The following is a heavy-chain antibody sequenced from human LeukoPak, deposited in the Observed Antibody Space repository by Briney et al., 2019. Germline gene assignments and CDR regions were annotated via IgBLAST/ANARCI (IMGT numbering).Heavy chain of an antibody. J-gene: IGHJ4*02. CDR1: GFTFSGYS. CDR3: ARKCSGGSCYADY. Sequence: GGSLRLSCAASGFTFSGYSMNWVRQAPGKGLEWVSSISSSSSYIYYADSVKGRFTISRDNAKNSLYLQMNSLRAEDTAVYYCARKCSGGSCYADYWGQGTLVSVSS. CDR2: ISSSSSYI. V-gene: IGHV3-21*01. D-gene: IGHD2-15*01.